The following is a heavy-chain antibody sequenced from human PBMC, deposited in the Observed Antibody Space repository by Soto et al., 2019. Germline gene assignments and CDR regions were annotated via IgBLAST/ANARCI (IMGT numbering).Heavy chain of an antibody. CDR1: GYTFTSYG. Sequence: AASVKVSCKASGYTFTSYGISWVRQAPGQGLEWMGWISAYNGNTNYAQKLQGRVTMTTDTSTSTAYMELRSLRSDDTAVYYCARGPLGKQWLALDYWGQGTLVTVSS. CDR3: ARGPLGKQWLALDY. V-gene: IGHV1-18*01. D-gene: IGHD6-19*01. J-gene: IGHJ4*02. CDR2: ISAYNGNT.